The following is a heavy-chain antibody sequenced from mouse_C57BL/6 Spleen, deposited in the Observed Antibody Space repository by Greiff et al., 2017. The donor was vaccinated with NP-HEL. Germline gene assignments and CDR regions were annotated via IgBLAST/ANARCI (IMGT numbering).Heavy chain of an antibody. D-gene: IGHD1-1*01. CDR3: ARGDYGSSYGGYFDY. V-gene: IGHV1-52*01. CDR2: IDPSDSET. J-gene: IGHJ2*01. CDR1: GYTFTSYW. Sequence: QVQLQQPGAELVRPGSSVKLSCKASGYTFTSYWMHWVKQRPIQGLEWIGNIDPSDSETHYNQKFKDKATLTVDKSSSTAYMQLSSLTSEDSAVYYCARGDYGSSYGGYFDYWGQGTTLTVSS.